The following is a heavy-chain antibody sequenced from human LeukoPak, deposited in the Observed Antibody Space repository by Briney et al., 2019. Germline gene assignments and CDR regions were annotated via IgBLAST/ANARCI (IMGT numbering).Heavy chain of an antibody. Sequence: PGGFLRLSCAASGFAFRSYWMHWVRQAPGKGLVWVSRINSDESSTGYADSVKGRFTISRDNAKNTLYLQMNSLRAEDTAVYYCAGETPGGSDNFDYWGQGTLVTVSS. V-gene: IGHV3-74*01. D-gene: IGHD2-8*02. CDR2: INSDESST. CDR1: GFAFRSYW. J-gene: IGHJ4*02. CDR3: AGETPGGSDNFDY.